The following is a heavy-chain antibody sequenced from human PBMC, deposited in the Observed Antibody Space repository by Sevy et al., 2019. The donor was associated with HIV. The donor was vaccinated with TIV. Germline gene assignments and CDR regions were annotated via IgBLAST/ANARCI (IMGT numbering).Heavy chain of an antibody. D-gene: IGHD5-18*01. Sequence: SETLSLTCTVSGGSISSYYWSWIRQPPGKGLEWIGYIYYSGSTNYNPSLKSRVTISVDTSKNQFSLKLSSVTAADTAVYYCARGFGKYSYGSPSVWGQGTLVTVSS. CDR1: GGSISSYY. CDR2: IYYSGST. J-gene: IGHJ4*02. V-gene: IGHV4-59*01. CDR3: ARGFGKYSYGSPSV.